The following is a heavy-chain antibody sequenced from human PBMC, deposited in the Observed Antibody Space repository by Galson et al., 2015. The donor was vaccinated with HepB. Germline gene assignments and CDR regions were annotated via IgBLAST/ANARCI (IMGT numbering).Heavy chain of an antibody. Sequence: SLRLSCAASGFTFSTHGMHWVRQAPGKGLEWVAMISYNGIDKFYVDSVRGRFTISRDNSKDMLYVQMNSLGPEDTAVYYCVKDFSSSLYNWFDSWGQGTLVTVSS. V-gene: IGHV3-30*18. CDR2: ISYNGIDK. CDR1: GFTFSTHG. D-gene: IGHD2-15*01. CDR3: VKDFSSSLYNWFDS. J-gene: IGHJ5*01.